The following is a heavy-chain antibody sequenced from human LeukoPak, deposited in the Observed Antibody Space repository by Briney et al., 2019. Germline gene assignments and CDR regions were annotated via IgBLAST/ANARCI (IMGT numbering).Heavy chain of an antibody. Sequence: GGSLRLSCAASGFNFNIHAMSGLRQAPGKGLAWVSGLNEDGGYTYYADSVKGRFTISRDNSENTLYLQMSSLRAEDTAIYYCLRHFSRSRSSCPIFASWGQGTLVSVSS. CDR2: LNEDGGYT. D-gene: IGHD2-15*01. V-gene: IGHV3-23*01. CDR3: LRHFSRSRSSCPIFAS. CDR1: GFNFNIHA. J-gene: IGHJ4*02.